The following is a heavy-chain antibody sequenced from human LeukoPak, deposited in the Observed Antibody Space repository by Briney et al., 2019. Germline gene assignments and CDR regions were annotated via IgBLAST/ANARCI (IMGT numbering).Heavy chain of an antibody. Sequence: PGGSLRLSCAASGFIFSSDAMSWVRQAPGKGLEWVSSISISSSYIYYADSVKGRFTISRDNAKNSLYLQMNSLRAEDTAVYSCARARPAYYDYVWGSYGFDYWGQGTLVTVSS. V-gene: IGHV3-21*01. CDR2: ISISSSYI. J-gene: IGHJ4*02. CDR1: GFIFSSDA. CDR3: ARARPAYYDYVWGSYGFDY. D-gene: IGHD3-16*01.